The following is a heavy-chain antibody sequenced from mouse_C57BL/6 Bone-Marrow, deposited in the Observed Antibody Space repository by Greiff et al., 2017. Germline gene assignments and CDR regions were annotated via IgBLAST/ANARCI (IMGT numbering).Heavy chain of an antibody. Sequence: QVQLKQPGAELVKPGASVKLSCKASGYTFTSYWMHWVKQRPGQGLEWIGMIHPNSGSTNYNEKFKSKATLTVDKSSSTAYMQLSSLTSEDSAVYYGARDYGSSFWFAYWGQGTLVTVSA. CDR1: GYTFTSYW. J-gene: IGHJ3*01. D-gene: IGHD1-1*01. V-gene: IGHV1-64*01. CDR3: ARDYGSSFWFAY. CDR2: IHPNSGST.